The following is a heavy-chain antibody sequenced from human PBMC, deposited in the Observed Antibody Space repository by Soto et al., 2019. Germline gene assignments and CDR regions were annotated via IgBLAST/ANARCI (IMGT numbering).Heavy chain of an antibody. CDR1: GGSISSSNW. CDR2: IYHSGIS. Sequence: TSETLSLTCAVSGGSISSSNWWSWVRQPPGKGLEWIGEIYHSGISYYDPSLKSRVTMSVDMSKNQVSLRLSSVTAADTAVYHCATKPNGLYYFDYWGQGALVTVSS. J-gene: IGHJ4*02. D-gene: IGHD2-8*01. V-gene: IGHV4-4*02. CDR3: ATKPNGLYYFDY.